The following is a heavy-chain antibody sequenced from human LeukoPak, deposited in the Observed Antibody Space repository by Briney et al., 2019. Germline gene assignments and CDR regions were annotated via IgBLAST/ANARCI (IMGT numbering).Heavy chain of an antibody. CDR1: GFTFSDYY. CDR2: ISSSSSYI. Sequence: PGGSLRLSCAASGFTFSDYYMSWIRQAPGKGLEWVSSISSSSSYIYYADSVKGRFTISRDNAKNSLYLQMNSLRAEDTAVYYCARDLPAMATTYFDYWGQGTLVTVSS. J-gene: IGHJ4*02. D-gene: IGHD5-18*01. V-gene: IGHV3-11*06. CDR3: ARDLPAMATTYFDY.